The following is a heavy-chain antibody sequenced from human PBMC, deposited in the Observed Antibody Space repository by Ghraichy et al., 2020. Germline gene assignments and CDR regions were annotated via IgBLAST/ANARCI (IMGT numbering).Heavy chain of an antibody. J-gene: IGHJ5*02. Sequence: ASVKVSCKASGYTFTGYYMHWVRQAPGQGLEWMGWINPNSGATNYAQKFQGRVTMTRDTSISTAYMELSRLRSDDTAVYYCASGIIVVVPAAISWFDPWGQGTLVTVSS. D-gene: IGHD2-2*02. CDR1: GYTFTGYY. CDR2: INPNSGAT. CDR3: ASGIIVVVPAAISWFDP. V-gene: IGHV1-2*02.